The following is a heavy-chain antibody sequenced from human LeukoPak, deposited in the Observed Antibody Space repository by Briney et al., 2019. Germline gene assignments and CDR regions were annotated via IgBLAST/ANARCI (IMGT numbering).Heavy chain of an antibody. CDR2: IQSDGSDQ. J-gene: IGHJ4*02. D-gene: IGHD5-24*01. CDR3: AKRDGYNSGPFDY. V-gene: IGHV3-30*02. Sequence: GGTLRLSCAASGFTFSSYGMSWVRQAPGKGLEWVAFIQSDGSDQYYADSVKGRLSISGDNSKNTLYLQMNSLRTEDTAVYYCAKRDGYNSGPFDYWGQGTLVTVSS. CDR1: GFTFSSYG.